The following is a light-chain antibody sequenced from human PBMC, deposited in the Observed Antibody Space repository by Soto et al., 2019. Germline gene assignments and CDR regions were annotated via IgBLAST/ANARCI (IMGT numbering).Light chain of an antibody. Sequence: EIVLTQFPGTLSLSPGERATLSCRASQSISSVSLAWYQQKPGQAPRLLINGASTRATGVPDRFSGSGSGTDFTLAISSLEPEDFALYYCQQYGILPLTFGGGTQVEIK. CDR1: QSISSVS. J-gene: IGKJ4*01. CDR3: QQYGILPLT. CDR2: GAS. V-gene: IGKV3-20*01.